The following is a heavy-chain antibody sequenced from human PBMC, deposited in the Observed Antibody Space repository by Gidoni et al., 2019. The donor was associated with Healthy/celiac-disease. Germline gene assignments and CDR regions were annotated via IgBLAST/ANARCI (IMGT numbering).Heavy chain of an antibody. CDR2: IYYSGST. CDR3: ARAREVAGNFDY. D-gene: IGHD6-19*01. J-gene: IGHJ4*02. CDR1: GGSISSGGYY. V-gene: IGHV4-31*03. Sequence: QVQLQGSGPGLVKPSQTLSLPCPFSGGSISSGGYYWSWIRQHPGKGMEWIGYIYYSGSTYYNPSLKSRVTISVDTSKNQVSLKLSSVTAADTAVYYCARAREVAGNFDYWGQGTLVTVSS.